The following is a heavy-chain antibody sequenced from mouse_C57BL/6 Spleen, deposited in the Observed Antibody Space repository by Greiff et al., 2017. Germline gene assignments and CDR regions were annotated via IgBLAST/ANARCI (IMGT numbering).Heavy chain of an antibody. J-gene: IGHJ2*01. V-gene: IGHV5-6*02. Sequence: DVKLVESGGDLVKPGGSLKLSCAASGFTFSSYGMSWVRQTPDKRLEWVATISSGGSYTYYPDSVKGRFTISRDNAKNTLYLQMSSLKSEDTAMYYCARQGAYYDYDGFDYGGQGTTLTVSS. CDR2: ISSGGSYT. CDR1: GFTFSSYG. CDR3: ARQGAYYDYDGFDY. D-gene: IGHD2-4*01.